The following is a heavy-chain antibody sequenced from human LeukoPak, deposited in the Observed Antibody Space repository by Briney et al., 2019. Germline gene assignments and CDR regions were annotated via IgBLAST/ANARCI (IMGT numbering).Heavy chain of an antibody. CDR1: GFTFSSYE. CDR2: ISFSGGTI. CDR3: ARGGYYDSSGYYYVGYFHH. J-gene: IGHJ1*01. Sequence: GGSLRLSCAASGFTFSSYEMNWVRQAPGKGLEWVSYISFSGGTIYYADSVKGRFTISRDNAKNSLYVQMNSLRAEDTAVYYCARGGYYDSSGYYYVGYFHHWGQGTLVTVSS. D-gene: IGHD3-22*01. V-gene: IGHV3-48*03.